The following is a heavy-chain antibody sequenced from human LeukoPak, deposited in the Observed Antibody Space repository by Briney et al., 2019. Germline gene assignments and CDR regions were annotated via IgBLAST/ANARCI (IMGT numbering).Heavy chain of an antibody. Sequence: GGSLRLSCSASGFTFSSYAMHWVRQAPGKGLVYVSTISSNGDSTYYADSVKGRFTISRDNSKNTLYLQMSSLRAGDTAVYYCVKDVIVGARRGHICSFDYWGQGTLVTVSS. CDR1: GFTFSSYA. J-gene: IGHJ4*02. CDR3: VKDVIVGARRGHICSFDY. D-gene: IGHD2/OR15-2a*01. CDR2: ISSNGDST. V-gene: IGHV3-64D*06.